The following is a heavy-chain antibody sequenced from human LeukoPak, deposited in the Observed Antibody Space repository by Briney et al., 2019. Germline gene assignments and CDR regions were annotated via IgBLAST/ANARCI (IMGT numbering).Heavy chain of an antibody. V-gene: IGHV3-21*01. CDR2: ISSSSSYI. CDR3: ARYLGLEYQLLRSHWFDP. J-gene: IGHJ5*02. CDR1: GFTFSSYS. D-gene: IGHD2-2*01. Sequence: GGSLRLSCAASGFTFSSYSMNWVRQAPVKGLEWVSSISSSSSYIYYADSVKGRFTISRDNAKNSLYLQMNSLRAEDTAVYYCARYLGLEYQLLRSHWFDPWGQGTLVTVSS.